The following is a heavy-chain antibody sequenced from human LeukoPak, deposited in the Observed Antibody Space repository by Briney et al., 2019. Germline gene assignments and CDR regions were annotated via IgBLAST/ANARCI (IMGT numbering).Heavy chain of an antibody. Sequence: ASVKVSCKASGYTFTSYYMHWVRQAPGQGLEWMGIINPSGGSTSYAQKFQGRVTITADKSMSTAYMELSSLRSEDTAVYYCARGYCSSTSCYEAYLDYWGQGTLVTVSS. CDR2: INPSGGST. V-gene: IGHV1-46*01. D-gene: IGHD2-2*01. CDR3: ARGYCSSTSCYEAYLDY. CDR1: GYTFTSYY. J-gene: IGHJ4*02.